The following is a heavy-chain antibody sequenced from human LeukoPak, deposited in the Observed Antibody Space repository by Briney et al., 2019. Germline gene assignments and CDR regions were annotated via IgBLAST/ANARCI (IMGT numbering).Heavy chain of an antibody. D-gene: IGHD3-22*01. Sequence: ASVKVSCKASGYTFTGYYMHWVRQAPGQGLEWMGWISAYNGNTNYAQKLQGRVTMTTDTSTSTAYMELRSLRSDDTAAYYCARDRGYYYDSSGYYESLPSDYWGQGTLVTVSS. CDR1: GYTFTGYY. CDR3: ARDRGYYYDSSGYYESLPSDY. CDR2: ISAYNGNT. J-gene: IGHJ4*02. V-gene: IGHV1-18*04.